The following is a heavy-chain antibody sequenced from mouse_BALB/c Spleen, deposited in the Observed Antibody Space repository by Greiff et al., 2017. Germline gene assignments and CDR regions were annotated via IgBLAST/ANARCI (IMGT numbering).Heavy chain of an antibody. V-gene: IGHV1-14*01. CDR1: GYTFTSYV. Sequence: EVQLQQSGPELVKPGASVKMSCKASGYTFTSYVMHWVKQKPGQGLEWIGYINPYNDGTKYNEKFKGKATLTSDKSSSTAYMELSSLTSEDSAVYYCARGYYYGSEDYAMDYWGQGTSVTVSS. CDR2: INPYNDGT. D-gene: IGHD1-1*01. CDR3: ARGYYYGSEDYAMDY. J-gene: IGHJ4*01.